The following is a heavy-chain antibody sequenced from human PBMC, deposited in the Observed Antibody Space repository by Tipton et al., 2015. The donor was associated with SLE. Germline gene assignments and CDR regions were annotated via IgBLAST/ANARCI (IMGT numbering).Heavy chain of an antibody. CDR2: ISWDGGST. CDR1: GFTFDDYT. V-gene: IGHV3-43*01. Sequence: SLRLSCAASGFTFDDYTMHWVRQASGKGLEWVSLISWDGGSTYYAGSVKGRFTISRDNSKNSLYLQMNSLRTEDTALYYCAKDMFVDTAMGFDYWGQGTLVTVSS. CDR3: AKDMFVDTAMGFDY. D-gene: IGHD5-18*01. J-gene: IGHJ4*02.